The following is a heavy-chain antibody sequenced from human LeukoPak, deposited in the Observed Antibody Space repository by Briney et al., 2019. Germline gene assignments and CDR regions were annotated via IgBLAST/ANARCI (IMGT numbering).Heavy chain of an antibody. CDR3: ARVSTNYDILPGYYTSYFDY. J-gene: IGHJ4*02. CDR2: ISSSGSTI. D-gene: IGHD3-9*01. Sequence: PGGSLRLSCAASGFTFSDYYMSWIRKAPGKGLEWVSYISSSGSTIYYADSVKGRFTISRDNAKNSLYQQMNSLRAEDTAVYYCARVSTNYDILPGYYTSYFDYWGQGTLVTVSS. V-gene: IGHV3-11*01. CDR1: GFTFSDYY.